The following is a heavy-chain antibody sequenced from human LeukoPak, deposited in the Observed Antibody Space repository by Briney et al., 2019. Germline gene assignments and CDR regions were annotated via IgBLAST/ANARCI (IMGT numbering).Heavy chain of an antibody. Sequence: HTGGSLRLSCAASGFTFSSYWMHWVRQAPGKGLVWVSRINSDGSSTSYADSVKSRFTISRDNAKNTLYLQMNSLRAEDTAVYYCARAGWRQWLVYYYYGMDVWGKGTTVTVSS. J-gene: IGHJ6*04. CDR2: INSDGSST. CDR3: ARAGWRQWLVYYYYGMDV. CDR1: GFTFSSYW. D-gene: IGHD6-19*01. V-gene: IGHV3-74*01.